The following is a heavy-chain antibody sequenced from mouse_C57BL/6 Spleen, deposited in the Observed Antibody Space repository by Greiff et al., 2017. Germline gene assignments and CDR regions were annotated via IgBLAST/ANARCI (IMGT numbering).Heavy chain of an antibody. V-gene: IGHV1-15*01. Sequence: QVQLKESGAELVRPGASVTLSCKASGYTFTDYEMHWVKQTPVHGLEWIGAIDPETGGTAYNQKFKGKAILTADKSSSTAYMELRSLTSEDSAVYYCTRWNGRFAYWGQGTLVTVSA. D-gene: IGHD1-1*01. CDR2: IDPETGGT. CDR1: GYTFTDYE. CDR3: TRWNGRFAY. J-gene: IGHJ3*01.